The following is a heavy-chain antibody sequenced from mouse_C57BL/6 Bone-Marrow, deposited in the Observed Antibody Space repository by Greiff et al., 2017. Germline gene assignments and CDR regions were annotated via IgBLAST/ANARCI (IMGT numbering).Heavy chain of an antibody. CDR3: ARPSIYSFMDD. CDR1: GYTFTSYG. D-gene: IGHD1-1*01. J-gene: IGHJ4*01. Sequence: ESGAELARPGASVKLSCKASGYTFTSYGISWVKQRTGQGLEWIGEIYPRSGNTYYNEKFKGKATLTADKSSSTAYMELRSLTSEDSAVYFCARPSIYSFMDDWGQGTSVTVSS. CDR2: IYPRSGNT. V-gene: IGHV1-81*01.